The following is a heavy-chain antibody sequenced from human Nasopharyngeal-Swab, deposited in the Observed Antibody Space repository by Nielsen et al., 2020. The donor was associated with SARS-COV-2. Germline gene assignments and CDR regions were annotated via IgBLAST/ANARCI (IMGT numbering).Heavy chain of an antibody. CDR1: GFTFSSYA. D-gene: IGHD5/OR15-5a*01. Sequence: GGSLRPSCAASGFTFSSYAMHWVRQAPGKGLEWVAVISYDGSNKYYADSVKGRFTISRDNSKNTLYLQMNSLRAEDTAVYYCARDGPSTNYYYGMDVWGQGTTVTVSS. CDR2: ISYDGSNK. J-gene: IGHJ6*02. CDR3: ARDGPSTNYYYGMDV. V-gene: IGHV3-30*04.